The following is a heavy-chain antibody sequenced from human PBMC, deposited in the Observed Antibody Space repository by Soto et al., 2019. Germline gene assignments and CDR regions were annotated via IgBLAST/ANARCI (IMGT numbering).Heavy chain of an antibody. D-gene: IGHD2-21*02. CDR1: GYTFTSYA. CDR2: SNMGIGNT. J-gene: IGHJ5*02. CDR3: ASEPLCGGVCYDHWLNP. V-gene: IGHV1-3*04. Sequence: QVQLVQSGAEVKKPGASVRVSCRTSGYTFTSYAIHWVRQAPGQGIEWMAWSNMGIGNTKYSQKFEGRVTVIRNTSAGTAYMALYSLRSEDTAVYYYASEPLCGGVCYDHWLNPWGQGTLVTVSS.